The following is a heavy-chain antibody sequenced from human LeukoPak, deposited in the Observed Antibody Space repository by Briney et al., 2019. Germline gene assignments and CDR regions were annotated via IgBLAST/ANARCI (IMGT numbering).Heavy chain of an antibody. CDR1: GFTFSSYE. CDR3: AELGITMIGGV. V-gene: IGHV3-48*03. CDR2: ISSSGSTI. J-gene: IGHJ6*04. Sequence: GGSLRLSCAAFGFTFSSYEMNWVRQAPGKGLEWVSYISSSGSTIYYADSVKGRFTISRDNAKNSLYLQMNSLRAEDTAVYYCAELGITMIGGVWGKGTTVTISS. D-gene: IGHD3-10*02.